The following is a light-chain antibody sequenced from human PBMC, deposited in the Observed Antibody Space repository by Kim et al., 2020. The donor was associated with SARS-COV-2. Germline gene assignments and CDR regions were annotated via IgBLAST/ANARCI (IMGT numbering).Light chain of an antibody. Sequence: DIVMTQSPDSLAVSLGERATINCKSSQSVLYSSNNKNYLAWYQQKPGQPPNLLLYWASTRESGVPDRFTGSGSGTDFTLTISSLQAEDVAVYYCQQYYSSPPFGQGTKLEI. CDR3: QQYYSSPP. CDR2: WAS. V-gene: IGKV4-1*01. CDR1: QSVLYSSNNKNY. J-gene: IGKJ2*01.